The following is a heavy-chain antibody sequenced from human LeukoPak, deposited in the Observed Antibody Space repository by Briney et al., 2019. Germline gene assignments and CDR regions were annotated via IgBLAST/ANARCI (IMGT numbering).Heavy chain of an antibody. CDR2: IYYSGST. CDR1: GGSISSYY. CDR3: ARENLVPADTNWFDP. V-gene: IGHV4-59*01. J-gene: IGHJ5*02. Sequence: SETLSLTCTVSGGSISSYYWSWIRQPPGKGLEWIGYIYYSGSTNYNPSLKSRATISLDTSKNLFSLKLTSVTAADTAMYYCARENLVPADTNWFDPWGQGTLVTVSS. D-gene: IGHD2-2*01.